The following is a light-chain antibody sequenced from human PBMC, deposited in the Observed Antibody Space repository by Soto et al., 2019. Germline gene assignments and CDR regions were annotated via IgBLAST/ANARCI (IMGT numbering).Light chain of an antibody. V-gene: IGKV1-39*01. CDR1: QSISSY. CDR2: AAS. Sequence: DIQMTQSPSSLSASLGDRVTITCRASQSISSYVAWYQHKPGQAPKLLIYAASSLPSGVPAKFSGSGSGTEFTLTISSLQSEDFAVYYCKHDESLPLFTFGQGTRLEIK. CDR3: KHDESLPLFT. J-gene: IGKJ5*01.